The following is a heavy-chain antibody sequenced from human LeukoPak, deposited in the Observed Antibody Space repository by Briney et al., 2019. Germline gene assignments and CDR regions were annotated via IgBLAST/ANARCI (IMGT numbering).Heavy chain of an antibody. J-gene: IGHJ4*02. D-gene: IGHD1-26*01. CDR2: ITGNNGNT. CDR1: GYTFSGYG. CDR3: ARDQRNSGSYRFEY. Sequence: GPVQVSFQTSGYTFSGYGISWVRQAPGQGLEWMGWITGNNGNTNYAPSLQGRITMTPDTSTNTAYMELTSLKSDDTAVYYCARDQRNSGSYRFEYWGQGTLVTVSS. V-gene: IGHV1-18*01.